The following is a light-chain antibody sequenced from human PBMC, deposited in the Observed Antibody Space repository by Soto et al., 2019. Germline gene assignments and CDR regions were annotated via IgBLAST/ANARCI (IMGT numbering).Light chain of an antibody. J-gene: IGKJ4*01. CDR1: QDISNY. V-gene: IGKV1-33*01. CDR3: QQYEDLPLT. Sequence: DIQMTQSPSSLSASVGDRGTITCQASQDISNYLNWYQQKPGKAPKLLIFDASNVETGVPSRFSGSGSGTDFTFTIHSLQPEDVATYYCQQYEDLPLTFGGGTKVGIK. CDR2: DAS.